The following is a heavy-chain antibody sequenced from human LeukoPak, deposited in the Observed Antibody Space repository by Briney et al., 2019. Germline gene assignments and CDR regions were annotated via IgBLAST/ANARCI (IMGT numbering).Heavy chain of an antibody. J-gene: IGHJ4*02. CDR2: VRSKRYGEAR. CDR3: TRDILSGWYYFDF. D-gene: IGHD6-19*01. CDR1: GFTFGDYA. Sequence: GGSLRLSCTASGFTFGDYAMSWVRQAPGKGREWVGFVRSKRYGEARQYAASVKGRFTISRDDSKSVAYLHMNSLKTEDTAVYYCTRDILSGWYYFDFWGQGTLVTVSS. V-gene: IGHV3-49*04.